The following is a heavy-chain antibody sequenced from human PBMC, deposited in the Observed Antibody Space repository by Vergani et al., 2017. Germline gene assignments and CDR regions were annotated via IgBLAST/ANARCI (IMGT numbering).Heavy chain of an antibody. D-gene: IGHD4-17*01. CDR3: AKDVYGDYPEGAFDI. CDR2: ISWNSGSI. J-gene: IGHJ3*02. Sequence: EVQLVESGGGLVQPGRSLRLSCAASGFTFDDYAMHWVRQAPGKGLEWVSGISWNSGSIGYAYSVKGRFTISRDNAKNSLYLQMNSLRAEDTALYYCAKDVYGDYPEGAFDIWGQGTMVTVSS. CDR1: GFTFDDYA. V-gene: IGHV3-9*01.